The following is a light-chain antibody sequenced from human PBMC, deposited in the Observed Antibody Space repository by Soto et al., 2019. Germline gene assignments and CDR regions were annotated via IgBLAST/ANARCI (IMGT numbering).Light chain of an antibody. V-gene: IGKV3-15*01. Sequence: EVVMTQSPATLSMSPGERVTLSCRASQSVSSSLAWYQQKPGQAPRLLIYGASTRATGIPDRFSGSGSETEFKLTISSLQAEDFAIYYCQQYHNWWTFGQGTKVEIK. CDR2: GAS. J-gene: IGKJ1*01. CDR3: QQYHNWWT. CDR1: QSVSSS.